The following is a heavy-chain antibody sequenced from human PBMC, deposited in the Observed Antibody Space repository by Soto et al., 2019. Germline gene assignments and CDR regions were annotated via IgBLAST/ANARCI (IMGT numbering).Heavy chain of an antibody. V-gene: IGHV4-30-4*08. D-gene: IGHD4-17*01. CDR2: IYYNGNT. CDR3: ARATTVTSSFFYYGLDV. Sequence: SETLSLTCSVSGGSISSYDYYWTWVRQPPGKGLEWIGHIYYNGNTYYNPSLKSRLTMSLDTSQNQFSLHLSSVIAADSALYFCARATTVTSSFFYYGLDVWGQGTTVTVSS. CDR1: GGSISSYDYY. J-gene: IGHJ6*02.